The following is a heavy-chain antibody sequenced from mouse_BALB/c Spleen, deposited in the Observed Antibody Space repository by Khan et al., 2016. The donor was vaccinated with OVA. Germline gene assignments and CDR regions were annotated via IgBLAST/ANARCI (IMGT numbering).Heavy chain of an antibody. V-gene: IGHV1-77*01. CDR3: ARRNYFGYTFAY. J-gene: IGHJ3*01. D-gene: IGHD1-2*01. CDR2: ISPGSGDT. CDR1: GYTFTDYY. Sequence: QVQLQQSGAELARPGASVKLSYKASGYTFTDYYINWVKQRTGQGLEWIGEISPGSGDTYYNERFKGKATLTADKSSSTAYMQLSSLTSEASAVYFCARRNYFGYTFAYWGQGTLVTVSA.